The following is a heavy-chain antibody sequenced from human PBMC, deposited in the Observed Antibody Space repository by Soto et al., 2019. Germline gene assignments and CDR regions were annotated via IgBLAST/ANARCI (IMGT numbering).Heavy chain of an antibody. CDR3: AKRSGSGSYYNVGSGGHFGY. Sequence: QVQLVESGGGVVQPGRSLRLSCAASGFTFNSYGMHWVRQAPGKGLEWVVVISFDGRNTYYADSVKCRFTISRDNSKNTLYLQMTILRAEDTAVDYCAKRSGSGSYYNVGSGGHFGYWGQGTLGTVSS. CDR2: ISFDGRNT. J-gene: IGHJ4*02. D-gene: IGHD3-10*01. CDR1: GFTFNSYG. V-gene: IGHV3-30*18.